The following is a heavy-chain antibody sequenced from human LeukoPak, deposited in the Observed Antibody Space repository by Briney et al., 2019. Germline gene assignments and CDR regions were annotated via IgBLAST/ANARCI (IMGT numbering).Heavy chain of an antibody. D-gene: IGHD6-19*01. CDR3: ARGAPIRVTGAATFDP. Sequence: GASVTVSFMASGGTFSSHAISWVRQAPGQGLEWMGGIIPIFGTAKYAQKFQGRVTITADESTSTAYMELSSLRSEDTAVYYCARGAPIRVTGAATFDPWGQGTLVTVSS. J-gene: IGHJ5*02. CDR2: IIPIFGTA. CDR1: GGTFSSHA. V-gene: IGHV1-69*13.